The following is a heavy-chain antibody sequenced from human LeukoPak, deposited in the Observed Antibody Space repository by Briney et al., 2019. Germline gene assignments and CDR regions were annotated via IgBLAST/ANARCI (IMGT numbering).Heavy chain of an antibody. CDR1: GFTFSGYA. V-gene: IGHV3-23*01. Sequence: GGSLRLSCAASGFTFSGYAMSWVRQAPGKGLEWVSAIDGSGYNTYYADSVRCRITISRDNSKNTLYLQMNSLGAEDTAVYYCAKVERSIGVAGTDYWGQGTLVTVSS. CDR3: AKVERSIGVAGTDY. D-gene: IGHD6-19*01. J-gene: IGHJ4*02. CDR2: IDGSGYNT.